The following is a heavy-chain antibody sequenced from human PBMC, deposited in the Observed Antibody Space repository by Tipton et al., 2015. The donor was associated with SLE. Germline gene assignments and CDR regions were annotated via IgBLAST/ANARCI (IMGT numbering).Heavy chain of an antibody. J-gene: IGHJ2*01. V-gene: IGHV4-59*01. CDR1: GDSISTNY. D-gene: IGHD4-11*01. Sequence: TLSLTCSVSGDSISTNYWTWIRQPPGKRLEWMGYSYSGGSTNYNPALESRVFISVDTSKSQFSLHLTSVTAADTAVYYCAREFLNPVTTVHYYFDLWGRGTLVTVSS. CDR3: AREFLNPVTTVHYYFDL. CDR2: SYSGGST.